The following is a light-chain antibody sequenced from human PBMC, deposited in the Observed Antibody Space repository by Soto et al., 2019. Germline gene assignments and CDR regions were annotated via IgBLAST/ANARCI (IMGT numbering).Light chain of an antibody. J-gene: IGKJ5*01. CDR3: QQSYSTIIT. CDR1: QDIANY. Sequence: DPQMTQSPSSLSASVGDRVTITFQASQDIANYLNWYQQKPGKAPNLLIYGASSLQSGVPSRFSGSGSGTDFTLTISSLQPEDFATYFCQQSYSTIITFGQGTRLEIK. CDR2: GAS. V-gene: IGKV1-39*01.